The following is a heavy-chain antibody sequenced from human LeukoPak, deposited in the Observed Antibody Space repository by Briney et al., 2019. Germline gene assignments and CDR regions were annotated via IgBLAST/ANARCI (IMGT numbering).Heavy chain of an antibody. Sequence: GGSLRLSCAASGFTFSSYSMNWVRQAPGKGLEWVSSISSSSSYIYYADSVKGRFTISRDNAKNSLYLQMNSLRAEDTAVYYCARDRDGSLVSDYWGQGTLVTVSS. V-gene: IGHV3-21*01. D-gene: IGHD1-26*01. CDR1: GFTFSSYS. CDR3: ARDRDGSLVSDY. CDR2: ISSSSSYI. J-gene: IGHJ4*02.